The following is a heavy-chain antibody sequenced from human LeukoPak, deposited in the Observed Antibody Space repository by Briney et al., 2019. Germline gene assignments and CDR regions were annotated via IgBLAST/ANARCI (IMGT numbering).Heavy chain of an antibody. V-gene: IGHV3-30-3*01. CDR3: ARDGGGGYNQIDF. D-gene: IGHD5-24*01. Sequence: GGSLRLSCAASGFTFSNYAMHWVRQGLVKGLESMAVVSHDGIQTYYADSVKGRFIISRDNSKSTLFLQMNSLRAADTAVYYCARDGGGGYNQIDFWGQGTLVTVSS. CDR2: VSHDGIQT. J-gene: IGHJ4*02. CDR1: GFTFSNYA.